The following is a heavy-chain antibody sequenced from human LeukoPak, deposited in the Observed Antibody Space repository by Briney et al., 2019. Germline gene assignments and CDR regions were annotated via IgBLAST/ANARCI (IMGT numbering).Heavy chain of an antibody. CDR3: ARATGQLAINY. V-gene: IGHV3-30*04. CDR2: ISYDGSNK. D-gene: IGHD6-6*01. CDR1: GFTFISYA. J-gene: IGHJ4*02. Sequence: GGSLRLSCAASGFTFISYAIHWVRQAPGKGLEWVAVISYDGSNKYYADSVKGRFTISRDNSKNTLYLQMNSLRAEDTAVYYCARATGQLAINYWGQGTLVTVSS.